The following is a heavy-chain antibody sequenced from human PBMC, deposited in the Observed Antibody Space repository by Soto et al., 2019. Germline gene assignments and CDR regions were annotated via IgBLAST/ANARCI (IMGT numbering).Heavy chain of an antibody. V-gene: IGHV3-13*01. CDR1: GVTFSRYD. CDR3: ALGIVVVITTSPVY. D-gene: IGHD3-22*01. Sequence: PGGSLRLSCAASGVTFSRYDMHWVRQATGKGLEWVSSISIVGDTYYIASVKGRFTISRDNSKNTLYLQMNSLRAEDTAVYYCALGIVVVITTSPVYWGQGTLVNVSS. J-gene: IGHJ4*02. CDR2: ISIVGDT.